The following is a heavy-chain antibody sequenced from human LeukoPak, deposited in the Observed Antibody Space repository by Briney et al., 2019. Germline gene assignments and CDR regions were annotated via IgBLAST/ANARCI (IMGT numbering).Heavy chain of an antibody. D-gene: IGHD5-18*01. J-gene: IGHJ4*02. Sequence: PSETLSLTCTVSGGSISSYYWSWIRQPPGKGLEWIGYIYYNGGTNYNPSLRSRVTISVDASKNHFSLRLSSVTAADTAMYYCARAGGVDTAMDANFDYWGQGTLVTVSS. CDR3: ARAGGVDTAMDANFDY. CDR1: GGSISSYY. CDR2: IYYNGGT. V-gene: IGHV4-59*01.